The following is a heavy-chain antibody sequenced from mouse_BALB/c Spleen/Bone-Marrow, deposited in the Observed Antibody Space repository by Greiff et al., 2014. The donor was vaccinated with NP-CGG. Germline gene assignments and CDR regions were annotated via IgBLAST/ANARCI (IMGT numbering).Heavy chain of an antibody. CDR2: IYPGSDSI. CDR1: GYTFTSYW. CDR3: ASGDY. J-gene: IGHJ2*01. Sequence: LVESGAELVKPGTSVKMSCKASGYTFTSYWMHWVKQRPGQGLEWIGDIYPGSDSINYNEKFKNKATLTVDTSSSTAYMHLSSLTSEDSAVYFCASGDYWGQGTTLTVSS. V-gene: IGHV1-55*01.